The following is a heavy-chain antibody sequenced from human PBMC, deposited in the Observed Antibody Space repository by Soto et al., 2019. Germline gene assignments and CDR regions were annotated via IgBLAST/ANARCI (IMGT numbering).Heavy chain of an antibody. CDR1: GYSFTSYW. V-gene: IGHV5-10-1*01. CDR3: ARHETYYYDSSGYPFDY. D-gene: IGHD3-22*01. Sequence: GESLKISCKGSGYSFTSYWISWVRQMPGKGLEWMGRIDPSDSYTNYSPSFQGHVTISADKSISTAYLKWSSLKASDTAMYYCARHETYYYDSSGYPFDYWGQGTLVTVSS. J-gene: IGHJ4*02. CDR2: IDPSDSYT.